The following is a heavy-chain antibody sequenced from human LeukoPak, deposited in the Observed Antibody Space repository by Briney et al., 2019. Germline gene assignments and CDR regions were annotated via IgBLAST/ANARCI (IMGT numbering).Heavy chain of an antibody. CDR2: ISSNGGST. J-gene: IGHJ6*03. CDR3: ARTRSRVTYYYYYMDV. CDR1: GYTFSSYA. V-gene: IGHV3-64*01. D-gene: IGHD4-11*01. Sequence: GGPLRLSCAASGYTFSSYAMHWVRQAPGKGLEYVSAISSNGGSTYYANSVKGRFTISRDNSKNTLYLQMGSLRAEDMAVYYCARTRSRVTYYYYYMDVWGKGTTVTVSS.